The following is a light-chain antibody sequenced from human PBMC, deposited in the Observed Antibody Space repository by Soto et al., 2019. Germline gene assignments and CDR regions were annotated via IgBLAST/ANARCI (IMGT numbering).Light chain of an antibody. V-gene: IGLV1-40*01. J-gene: IGLJ2*01. CDR3: QSYDSSLSGVV. CDR1: SSNIGAGYD. CDR2: ANS. Sequence: QAVVTQPPSVSGAPGQRVTISFTGSSSNIGAGYDVHWYQQLPGTAPKLLIYANSNRPSGVPDRFSGSKSGTSASLAITGLQPEDEADYYCQSYDSSLSGVVFGGGTKLTVL.